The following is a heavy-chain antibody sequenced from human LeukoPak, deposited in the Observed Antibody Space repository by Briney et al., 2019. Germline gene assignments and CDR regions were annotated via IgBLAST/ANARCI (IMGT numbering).Heavy chain of an antibody. CDR3: ARGGGCYYFDY. CDR2: IYYSGST. V-gene: IGHV4-59*01. Sequence: SETLSLTCTVSGGSISSYYGSWVRQPPGKGLEWVGYIYYSGSTNYNPSLKRRVTISVDTSKNHFSLKLSSVPAADTAVYYCARGGGCYYFDYWGQGTLVTVSS. J-gene: IGHJ4*02. D-gene: IGHD6-19*01. CDR1: GGSISSYY.